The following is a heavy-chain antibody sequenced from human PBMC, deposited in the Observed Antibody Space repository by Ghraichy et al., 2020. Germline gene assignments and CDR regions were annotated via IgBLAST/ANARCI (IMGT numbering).Heavy chain of an antibody. V-gene: IGHV3-7*04. CDR1: GFTFSSYW. J-gene: IGHJ6*02. D-gene: IGHD2-2*01. Sequence: GGSLRLSCAASGFTFSSYWMSWVRQAPGKGLEWVANIKQDGSEKYYVDSVKGRFTISRDNAKNSLYLQMNSLRAEDTAVYYCARALGYCSSTSCYWEYYYYGMDVWGQGTTVTVSS. CDR2: IKQDGSEK. CDR3: ARALGYCSSTSCYWEYYYYGMDV.